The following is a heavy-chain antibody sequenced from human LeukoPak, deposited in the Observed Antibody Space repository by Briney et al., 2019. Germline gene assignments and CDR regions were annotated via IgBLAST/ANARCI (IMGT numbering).Heavy chain of an antibody. CDR3: ARGTPNTYYYDNDAFDI. CDR2: ISSSGSTI. CDR1: GFTFSDYY. J-gene: IGHJ3*02. V-gene: IGHV3-11*01. Sequence: GGSLRLSCAASGFTFSDYYMSWIRQAPGKGLEWVSYISSSGSTIYYADSVKGRFTISRDNAKNSLYLQMNSLRAEDTAVYYCARGTPNTYYYDNDAFDIWGQGTMVTVSS. D-gene: IGHD3-22*01.